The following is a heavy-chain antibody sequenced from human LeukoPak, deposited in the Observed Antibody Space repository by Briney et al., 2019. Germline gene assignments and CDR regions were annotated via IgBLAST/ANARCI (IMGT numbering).Heavy chain of an antibody. CDR2: IYSGGST. D-gene: IGHD2-8*01. Sequence: PGGSLRLSCAASGFTVSSNYMSWVRQAPGKGLEWVSVIYSGGSTYYADSVKGRFTISRDNSKNTLYLQMNGLRAEDTAVYYCARLAHCTNGVCPYYFDYWGQGTLVTVSS. J-gene: IGHJ4*02. CDR3: ARLAHCTNGVCPYYFDY. CDR1: GFTVSSNY. V-gene: IGHV3-66*04.